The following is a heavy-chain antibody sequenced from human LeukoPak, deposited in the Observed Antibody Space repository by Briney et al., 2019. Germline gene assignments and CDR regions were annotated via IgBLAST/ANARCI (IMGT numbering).Heavy chain of an antibody. CDR2: INHSGST. CDR1: GGSFSGYY. CDR3: ARVYYSYYFDY. J-gene: IGHJ4*02. V-gene: IGHV4-34*01. D-gene: IGHD4-11*01. Sequence: SETLSLTCAVYGGSFSGYYWSWIRQPPGKGLERIGEINHSGSTNYNPSLKSRVTISVDTSKNQFSLKLSSVTAADTAVYYCARVYYSYYFDYWGQGTLVTVSS.